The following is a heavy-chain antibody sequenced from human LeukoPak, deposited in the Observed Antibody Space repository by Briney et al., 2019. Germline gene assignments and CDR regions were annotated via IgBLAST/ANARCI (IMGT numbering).Heavy chain of an antibody. CDR3: ARDSSGSYALDY. CDR1: GFTFDDYG. J-gene: IGHJ4*02. Sequence: GGSLRLSCAASGFTFDDYGMSWVRQAPGKGLEWVSGINWNGSSTGYADSVKGRFTISRDNAKNSLYLQMNSLRAEDTALYYCARDSSGSYALDYWGQGTLVTVSS. V-gene: IGHV3-20*04. D-gene: IGHD1-26*01. CDR2: INWNGSST.